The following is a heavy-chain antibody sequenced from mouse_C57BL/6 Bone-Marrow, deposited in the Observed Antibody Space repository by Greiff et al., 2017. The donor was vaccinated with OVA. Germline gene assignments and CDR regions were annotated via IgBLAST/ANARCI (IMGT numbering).Heavy chain of an antibody. J-gene: IGHJ4*01. Sequence: QVQLKQSGAELVKPGASVKLSCKASGYTFTSYWMHWVKQRPGQGLEWIGMIHPNSGSTNYNEKFKSKATLTVDKSSSTAYMQLSSLTSEDSAVYYCGWLRTPDYAMDYWGQGTSVTVSS. CDR3: GWLRTPDYAMDY. CDR2: IHPNSGST. CDR1: GYTFTSYW. D-gene: IGHD2-2*01. V-gene: IGHV1-64*01.